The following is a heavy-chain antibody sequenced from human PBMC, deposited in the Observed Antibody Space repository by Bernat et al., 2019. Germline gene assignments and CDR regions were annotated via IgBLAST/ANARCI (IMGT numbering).Heavy chain of an antibody. CDR2: IYSGGST. Sequence: EVQLVESGGGLVQPGGSLRLSCAASGFTVSSNYMSWVRQAPGKGLEWVSVIYSGGSTYYADSVKGRFTISRDNSKNTLYLQMNSLRAGDTAIYYCALQKTSGSRGAFDIWGQGTMVTVSS. CDR3: ALQKTSGSRGAFDI. J-gene: IGHJ3*02. D-gene: IGHD3-10*01. CDR1: GFTVSSNY. V-gene: IGHV3-66*01.